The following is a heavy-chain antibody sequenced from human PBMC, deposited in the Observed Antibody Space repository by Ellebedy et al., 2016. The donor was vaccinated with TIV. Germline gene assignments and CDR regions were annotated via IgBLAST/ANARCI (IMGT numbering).Heavy chain of an antibody. CDR1: GYTFTGYY. D-gene: IGHD5-18*01. V-gene: IGHV1-2*02. CDR3: ARLKLSDTAMVAFDY. CDR2: INPNSGGT. J-gene: IGHJ4*02. Sequence: AASVKVSCKASGYTFTGYYMHWVRQAPGQGLEWMGWINPNSGGTNYAQKFQGGVTMTRDTSISTAYMELSRLRSDDTAVYYCARLKLSDTAMVAFDYWGQGTLVTVSS.